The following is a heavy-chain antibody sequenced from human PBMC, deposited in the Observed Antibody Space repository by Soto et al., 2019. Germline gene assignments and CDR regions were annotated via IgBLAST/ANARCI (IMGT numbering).Heavy chain of an antibody. CDR1: GYTFTSYY. J-gene: IGHJ5*02. V-gene: IGHV1-46*01. CDR2: INPSGGST. Sequence: ASVQVSCKASGYTFTSYYMHWVRQAPGQGLEWMGIINPSGGSTSYAQKFQGRVTMTRDTSTSTVYMELSSLRSEDTAVYYCARDSQPDNWFDPWGQGTLVTASS. CDR3: ARDSQPDNWFDP.